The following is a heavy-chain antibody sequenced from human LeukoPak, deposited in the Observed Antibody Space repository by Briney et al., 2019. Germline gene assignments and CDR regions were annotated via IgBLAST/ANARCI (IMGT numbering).Heavy chain of an antibody. V-gene: IGHV3-30*04. Sequence: PGGSLRLSCAASGFTFSTYTMHWVRQAPGKGLEWVAVISYDGSNKHYADSVKGRFTTSRDNPKNTLYLQMNSLRPDDSAMYYCAKVDGSGHATYFDYWGQGTLVTVSS. CDR1: GFTFSTYT. CDR2: ISYDGSNK. CDR3: AKVDGSGHATYFDY. J-gene: IGHJ4*02. D-gene: IGHD3-22*01.